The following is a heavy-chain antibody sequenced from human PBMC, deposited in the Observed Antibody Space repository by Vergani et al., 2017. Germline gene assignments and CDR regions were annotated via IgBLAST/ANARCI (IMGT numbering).Heavy chain of an antibody. D-gene: IGHD4-23*01. Sequence: EVQLLESGGGLVQPGGSLRLSCAASGFTFSSYAMSWVRQAPGKGLEWVSAISGCGGSTYYADSVKGRFTISRDNSKNTLYLQMNSLRAEDTAVYYWAKGRTTTVVTGDYWGQGTLVTVSS. CDR1: GFTFSSYA. CDR2: ISGCGGST. CDR3: AKGRTTTVVTGDY. V-gene: IGHV3-23*01. J-gene: IGHJ4*02.